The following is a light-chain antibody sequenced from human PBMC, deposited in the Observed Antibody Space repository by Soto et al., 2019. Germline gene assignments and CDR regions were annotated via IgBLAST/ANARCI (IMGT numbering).Light chain of an antibody. Sequence: EIVMTQSPATLSVSPGERATLSCRASQSVSSNLAWYQHKPGQAPRLLISAASTRATGIPARFSGSGSGTEFTPTVSSLQSEDFAVYYCQQYDGWPRTFGQGTKVEIK. V-gene: IGKV3-15*01. CDR3: QQYDGWPRT. CDR1: QSVSSN. CDR2: AAS. J-gene: IGKJ1*01.